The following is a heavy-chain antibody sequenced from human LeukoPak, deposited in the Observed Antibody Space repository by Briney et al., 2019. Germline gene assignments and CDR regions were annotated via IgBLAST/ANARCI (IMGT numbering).Heavy chain of an antibody. Sequence: GGSLRLSCATSGFTVSSNYMSWVRQAPGKGLEWVSVIYDSGTTYYADSVKGRFLIFRDTSKNTVDLQMNSPRVEDTAVYYCAGRRSSGWYAYWGQGTLVTVSS. J-gene: IGHJ4*02. CDR2: IYDSGTT. CDR3: AGRRSSGWYAY. D-gene: IGHD6-19*01. CDR1: GFTVSSNY. V-gene: IGHV3-53*01.